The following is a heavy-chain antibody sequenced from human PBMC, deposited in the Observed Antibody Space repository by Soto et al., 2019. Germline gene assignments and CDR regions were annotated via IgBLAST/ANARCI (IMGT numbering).Heavy chain of an antibody. D-gene: IGHD6-6*01. CDR3: AREYSNSPEAFDF. CDR2: IYNTGST. CDR1: GVSVNSDNYY. J-gene: IGHJ4*02. V-gene: IGHV4-61*03. Sequence: SETLSLTCTVSGVSVNSDNYYWSWIRQPPGKGLEWIGHIYNTGSTTYNPSLKSRVTISLDTSRNRFSLSLNSVTAAGTAVFYCAREYSNSPEAFDFWGRGTLVTVSS.